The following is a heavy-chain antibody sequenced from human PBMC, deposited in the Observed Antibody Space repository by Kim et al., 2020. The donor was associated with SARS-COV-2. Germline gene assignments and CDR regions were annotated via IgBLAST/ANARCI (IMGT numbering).Heavy chain of an antibody. J-gene: IGHJ6*02. Sequence: SETLSLTCTVSGGSISSYYWSWIRQPAGKGLEWIGRIYTSGSTNYKPSLKSRVTMSVDTSKNQFSLKLSSVTAADTAVYYCARERSLGSSWSTRSSYYYYYGMDVWGQGTTVTVSS. CDR3: ARERSLGSSWSTRSSYYYYYGMDV. V-gene: IGHV4-4*07. CDR2: IYTSGST. D-gene: IGHD6-13*01. CDR1: GGSISSYY.